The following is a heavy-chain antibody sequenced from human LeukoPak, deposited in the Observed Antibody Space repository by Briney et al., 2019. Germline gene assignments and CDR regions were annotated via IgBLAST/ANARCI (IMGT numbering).Heavy chain of an antibody. D-gene: IGHD6-6*01. V-gene: IGHV4-59*01. J-gene: IGHJ4*02. CDR2: IYYSGST. CDR1: GGSISSYY. Sequence: SETLSLTCTVSGGSISSYYWSWIRQPPGKGLEWIGYIYYSGSTNYNPSLKSRVTISVDTSKNQFSLKLSSVTASDTAVYYCARDKSSSFDYWGQGTLVTVSS. CDR3: ARDKSSSFDY.